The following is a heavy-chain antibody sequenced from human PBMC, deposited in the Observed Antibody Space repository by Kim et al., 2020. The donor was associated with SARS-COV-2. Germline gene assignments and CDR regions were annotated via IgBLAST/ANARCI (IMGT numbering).Heavy chain of an antibody. CDR3: ARVLMAGYCSSTSCWEFDY. CDR2: INSDGSST. V-gene: IGHV3-74*01. Sequence: GGSLRLSCAASGFTFSSYWMHWVRQAPGKGLVWVSRINSDGSSTSYADSVKGRFTISRDNAKNTLYLQMNSLRAEDTAVYYCARVLMAGYCSSTSCWEFDYWGQGTLVTVSS. CDR1: GFTFSSYW. J-gene: IGHJ4*02. D-gene: IGHD2-2*01.